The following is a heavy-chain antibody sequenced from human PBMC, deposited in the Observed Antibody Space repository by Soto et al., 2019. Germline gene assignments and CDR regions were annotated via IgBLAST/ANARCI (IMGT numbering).Heavy chain of an antibody. CDR3: ARESTGSYISWFDP. CDR2: IEYDGSNK. V-gene: IGHV3-33*01. J-gene: IGHJ5*02. CDR1: GFTFSSYG. Sequence: QVQLVGSGGGVLQPGSSLRLSCAASGFTFSSYGMHWFRQAPGKGLEGVAVIEYDGSNKYYADSVKGRFTISRDNSKNTLDLQTNSLRAEDTAVDYCARESTGSYISWFDPWGEGTLVSVSS. D-gene: IGHD3-10*01.